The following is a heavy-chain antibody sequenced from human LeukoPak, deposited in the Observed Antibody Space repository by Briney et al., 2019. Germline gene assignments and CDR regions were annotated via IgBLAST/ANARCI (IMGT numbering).Heavy chain of an antibody. V-gene: IGHV3-48*03. CDR1: GVTFSSYE. CDR2: FRSIGSTI. CDR3: ARVFGNRVTPYWYFDL. Sequence: GGSLRLSCVATGVTFSSYEMNWVSPAHRKGMTGVLYFRSIGSTIHSVDYLKCRFTMSRDNAKNSLYLQMNSLRAEDTAVYYCARVFGNRVTPYWYFDLWGRGTLVTVSS. D-gene: IGHD1-14*01. J-gene: IGHJ2*01.